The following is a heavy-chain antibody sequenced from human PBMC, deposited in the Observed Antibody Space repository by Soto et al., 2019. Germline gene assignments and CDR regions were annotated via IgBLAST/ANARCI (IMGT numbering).Heavy chain of an antibody. Sequence: QVQLVESGGGVVQPGRSLRLSCAASGFTFSSYGMHWVRQAPGKGLEWVAVISYDGSNKYYADSVKGRFTISRDNSKNTLYLQMNSLRAEDTAVYYCAKAAGTDYYYGMDVWDQGTTVTVSS. CDR3: AKAAGTDYYYGMDV. CDR1: GFTFSSYG. D-gene: IGHD6-13*01. CDR2: ISYDGSNK. J-gene: IGHJ6*02. V-gene: IGHV3-30*18.